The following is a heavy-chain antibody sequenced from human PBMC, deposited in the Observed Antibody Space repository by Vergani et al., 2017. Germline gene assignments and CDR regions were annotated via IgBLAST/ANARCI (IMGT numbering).Heavy chain of an antibody. CDR1: GGSISSGGYS. Sequence: QLQLQESGSGLVKPSQTLSLTCAVSGGSISSGGYSWSWIRQPPGKGLEWIGYIYHSGSTYYNPSLKSRVTISVDRSKNQFSLKLSSVTAADTAVYYCARGVTMVWGVTWFDPWGQGTLVTVSS. CDR2: IYHSGST. D-gene: IGHD3-10*01. CDR3: ARGVTMVWGVTWFDP. V-gene: IGHV4-30-2*01. J-gene: IGHJ5*02.